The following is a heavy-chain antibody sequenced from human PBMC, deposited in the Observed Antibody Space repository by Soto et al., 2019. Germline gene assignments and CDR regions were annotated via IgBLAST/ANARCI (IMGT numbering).Heavy chain of an antibody. CDR3: ARGNSSSWYYYYGMDV. CDR1: GYSFTSYW. CDR2: IDPSDSYT. D-gene: IGHD6-13*01. Sequence: PRESLKISCKGSGYSFTSYWISWVRQMPGKGLEWMGRIDPSDSYTNYSPSFQGHVTISADKSISTAYLQWSSLKASDTAMYYCARGNSSSWYYYYGMDVWGQGTTVTVSS. V-gene: IGHV5-10-1*01. J-gene: IGHJ6*02.